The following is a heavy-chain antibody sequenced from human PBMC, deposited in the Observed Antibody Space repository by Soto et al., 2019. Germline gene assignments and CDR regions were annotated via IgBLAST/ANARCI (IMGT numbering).Heavy chain of an antibody. CDR1: GFTFSSYS. Sequence: WWSLRLSCAASGFTFSSYSMNWVRQAPGKGLEWVSYISSTTSITHYADSVKGRFAISRDNAKNSLYLQMNSLRDEDTAIYYCARGHSGDWYWFDPWGQGTLVTVSS. D-gene: IGHD3-9*01. CDR2: ISSTTSIT. J-gene: IGHJ5*02. V-gene: IGHV3-48*02. CDR3: ARGHSGDWYWFDP.